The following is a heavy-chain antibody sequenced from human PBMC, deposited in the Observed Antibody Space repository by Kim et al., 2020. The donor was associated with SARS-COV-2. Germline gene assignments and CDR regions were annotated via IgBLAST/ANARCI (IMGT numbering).Heavy chain of an antibody. CDR2: IYWDDDK. J-gene: IGHJ4*02. CDR3: AHRHSWFGGPYFDY. D-gene: IGHD3-10*01. Sequence: SGPTLVNPTQTLTLTCTFSGFSLSTSGVGVGWIRQPPGKALEWLALIYWDDDKRYSPSLKSRLTITKDTSKNQVVLTMTNVDPVDTATYYCAHRHSWFGGPYFDYWGQGTLVTVSS. CDR1: GFSLSTSGVG. V-gene: IGHV2-5*02.